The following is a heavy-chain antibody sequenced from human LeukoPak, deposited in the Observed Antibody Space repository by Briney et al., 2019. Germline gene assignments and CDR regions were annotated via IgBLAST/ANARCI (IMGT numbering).Heavy chain of an antibody. CDR1: GFSLPDYA. CDR3: ATPLTSKWSSSWYSGHFDY. CDR2: ISADGRDK. J-gene: IGHJ4*02. V-gene: IGHV3-30*04. D-gene: IGHD6-13*01. Sequence: GGALSLPCVASGFSLPDYAMHWVRQAPGKGLEWVADISADGRDKYYIDFVRRRFTISRDNSKTSVFLQINSLEVEDTAVYYCATPLTSKWSSSWYSGHFDYWGQGALVTVPS.